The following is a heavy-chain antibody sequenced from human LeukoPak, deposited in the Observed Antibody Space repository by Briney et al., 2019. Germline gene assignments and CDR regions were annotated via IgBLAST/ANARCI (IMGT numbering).Heavy chain of an antibody. D-gene: IGHD3-10*01. V-gene: IGHV1-18*01. CDR3: ARSKGYYGSGSPSLYYFDY. CDR1: GYTFTSYG. J-gene: IGHJ4*02. Sequence: GASVKVSCKASGYTFTSYGISWVRRAPGQGLEWMGWISAYNGNTNYAQKLQGRVTMTTDTSTSTAYMELRSLRSDDTAVYYCARSKGYYGSGSPSLYYFDYWSQGTLVTVSS. CDR2: ISAYNGNT.